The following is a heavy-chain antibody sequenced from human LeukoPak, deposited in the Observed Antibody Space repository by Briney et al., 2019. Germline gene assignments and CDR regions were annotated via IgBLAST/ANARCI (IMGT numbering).Heavy chain of an antibody. J-gene: IGHJ4*02. CDR2: ITWNGGTI. CDR3: ATRYASGPIADY. Sequence: PGGSLRLSCAASGFSFDDFAMHWVRQAPGKGLEWFSGITWNGGTIDYADSVKGRFTISRDNAKNSLYLQMNSLRAEDTALYYCATRYASGPIADYWGQGTLVTVSS. D-gene: IGHD3-10*01. CDR1: GFSFDDFA. V-gene: IGHV3-9*01.